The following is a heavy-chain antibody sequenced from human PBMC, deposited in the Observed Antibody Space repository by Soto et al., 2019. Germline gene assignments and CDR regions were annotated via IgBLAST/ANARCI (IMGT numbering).Heavy chain of an antibody. CDR2: ISGSGGST. Sequence: GSLSLSWAASGFTFSSYAMSWVRQAPGKGLGWVSAISGSGGSTYYADSVKGRFTISRDNSKNTLYLQMNSLRAEDTAVYYCAKALYCSGGSCYSGWFDPWGQGTPVTVSS. D-gene: IGHD2-15*01. CDR1: GFTFSSYA. J-gene: IGHJ5*02. CDR3: AKALYCSGGSCYSGWFDP. V-gene: IGHV3-23*01.